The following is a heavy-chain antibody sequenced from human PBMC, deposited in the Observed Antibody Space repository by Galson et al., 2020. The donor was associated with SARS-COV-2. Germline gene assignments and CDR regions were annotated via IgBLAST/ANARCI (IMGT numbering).Heavy chain of an antibody. CDR3: ARGGIYDFWSGYYHNWFDP. CDR2: ISAYNGNT. V-gene: IGHV1-18*01. Sequence: ASVKVSCKASGYTFTSYGISWVRQAPGQGLEWMGWISAYNGNTNYAQKLQGRVTMTTDTSTSTAYMELRSLRSDDTAVYYCARGGIYDFWSGYYHNWFDPWGQGTLVTVSS. J-gene: IGHJ5*02. D-gene: IGHD3-3*01. CDR1: GYTFTSYG.